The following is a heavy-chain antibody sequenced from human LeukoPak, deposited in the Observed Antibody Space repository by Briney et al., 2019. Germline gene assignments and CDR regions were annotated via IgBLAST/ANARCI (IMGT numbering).Heavy chain of an antibody. CDR1: GFTLNGYW. CDR2: IKGDGTT. D-gene: IGHD3-22*01. J-gene: IGHJ4*02. Sequence: PGGSLRLSCAASGFTLNGYWMHWVRQAPGKGLVWVSHIKGDGTTSYEDSVKGRFTISRDNARNTLYLQMNSLRAEDTAVYYCTRDRYYDSSGYSDWGQGTLVTVSS. V-gene: IGHV3-74*01. CDR3: TRDRYYDSSGYSD.